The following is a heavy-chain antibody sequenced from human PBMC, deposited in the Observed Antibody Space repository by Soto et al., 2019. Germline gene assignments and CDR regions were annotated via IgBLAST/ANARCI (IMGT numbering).Heavy chain of an antibody. Sequence: GGSLRLSCAASGFTFSSYAMSWVRQAPGKGLEWVAVISYDGSNKYYADSVKGRFTISRDNSKHTLYLQMNSLRAEDTAVYYCAKRNGYNWGQGTLVTVST. CDR1: GFTFSSYA. V-gene: IGHV3-30*18. J-gene: IGHJ4*02. CDR3: AKRNGYN. CDR2: ISYDGSNK. D-gene: IGHD2-2*02.